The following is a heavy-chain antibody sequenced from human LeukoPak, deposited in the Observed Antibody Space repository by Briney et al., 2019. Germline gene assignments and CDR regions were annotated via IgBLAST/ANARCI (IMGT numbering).Heavy chain of an antibody. CDR3: AKGVDGYCSSDSCYAYDC. D-gene: IGHD2-2*01. Sequence: GGSLRLSCAASGFTFNNYAMSWVRQAPGKGLEWVSGLGGSGGSINYADYVKGRFTISRDNSKNTLYLQMNSLRAEDTAVYWCAKGVDGYCSSDSCYAYDCWGQGTLVTASS. V-gene: IGHV3-23*01. J-gene: IGHJ4*02. CDR2: LGGSGGSI. CDR1: GFTFNNYA.